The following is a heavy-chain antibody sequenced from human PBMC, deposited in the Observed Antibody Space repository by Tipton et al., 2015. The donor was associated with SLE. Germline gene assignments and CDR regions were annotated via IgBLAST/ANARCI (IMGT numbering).Heavy chain of an antibody. CDR1: GGSFSGYY. D-gene: IGHD4-17*01. Sequence: TLSLTCAVYGGSFSGYYWNWIRQPPGKGLEWIGSIYHSGSTYYNPSLKSRVTISVDTSKNQFSLNLSSVTAADTAVYYCAREGSTVTFDYWGQGTLVTVSS. J-gene: IGHJ4*02. CDR2: IYHSGST. V-gene: IGHV4-34*01. CDR3: AREGSTVTFDY.